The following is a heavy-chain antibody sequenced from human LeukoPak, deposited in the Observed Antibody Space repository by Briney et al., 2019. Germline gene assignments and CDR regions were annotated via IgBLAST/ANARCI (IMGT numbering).Heavy chain of an antibody. CDR3: AREGFEYGEGYYFDY. CDR2: IYYSGST. V-gene: IGHV4-61*01. Sequence: PSETLSLTCTVSGGSVSSGSYYWSWIRQPPGKGLEWIGYIYYSGSTNYNPSLKSRVTISVDTSKNQFSLKLSSVTAADTAVYYCAREGFEYGEGYYFDYWGQGTLVTVSS. J-gene: IGHJ4*02. CDR1: GGSVSSGSYY. D-gene: IGHD4-17*01.